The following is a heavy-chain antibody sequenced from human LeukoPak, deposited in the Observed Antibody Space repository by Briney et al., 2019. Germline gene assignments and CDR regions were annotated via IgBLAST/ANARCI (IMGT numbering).Heavy chain of an antibody. V-gene: IGHV4-59*01. D-gene: IGHD2-21*02. J-gene: IGHJ4*02. CDR2: IYYSGST. CDR1: GVSISSYY. CDR3: ARGDFYFDY. Sequence: PSETLSLTCTVSGVSISSYYWSWIRQPPGKGLEWIGYIYYSGSTNYNPSLKSRVTISVDTSKNQFSLKLSSVTAADTAVYYCARGDFYFDYWGQGTLVTVSS.